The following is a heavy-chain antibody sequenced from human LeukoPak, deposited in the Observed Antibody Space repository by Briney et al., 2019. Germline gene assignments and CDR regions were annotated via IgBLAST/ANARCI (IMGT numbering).Heavy chain of an antibody. D-gene: IGHD3-10*01. V-gene: IGHV4-38-2*01. CDR3: ARGPLWFGELFHTWFDP. Sequence: SETLSLTCAVSGYSISSGYYWGWIRQPPGKGLEWIGSIYHSGSTYYNPSLKSRVTISVDTSKNQFSLKLSSVTAADTAVYYCARGPLWFGELFHTWFDPWGQGTLVTVSS. CDR1: GYSISSGYY. CDR2: IYHSGST. J-gene: IGHJ5*02.